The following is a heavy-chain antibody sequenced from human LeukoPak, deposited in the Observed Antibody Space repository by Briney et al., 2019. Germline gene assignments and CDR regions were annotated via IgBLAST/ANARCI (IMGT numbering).Heavy chain of an antibody. V-gene: IGHV1-18*01. D-gene: IGHD3-22*01. CDR1: GYTFTSYG. Sequence: GASVKVSCKASGYTFTSYGISWVRQAPGQGLEWMGWISAYNGNTNYAQKLQGRVTMTTDTSTSTAYMELRSLRSDDTAVYYCARHQRRYYDSSGYQSPYYYYYMDVWGKGTTVTVSS. CDR3: ARHQRRYYDSSGYQSPYYYYYMDV. J-gene: IGHJ6*03. CDR2: ISAYNGNT.